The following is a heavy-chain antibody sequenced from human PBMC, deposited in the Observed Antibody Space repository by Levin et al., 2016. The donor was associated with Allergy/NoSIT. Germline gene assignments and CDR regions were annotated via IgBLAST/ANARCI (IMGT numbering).Heavy chain of an antibody. CDR2: IDATGRSA. CDR1: GFTFSTYW. V-gene: IGHV3-74*01. Sequence: GESLKISCAASGFTFSTYWMHWIRQAPGKGLVWVSRIDATGRSADYADSVKGRFTISRDNAKNSLYLQMNSLRAEDTAVYYCARDRAYSSSWPNWFDPWGQGTLVTVSS. CDR3: ARDRAYSSSWPNWFDP. D-gene: IGHD6-13*01. J-gene: IGHJ5*02.